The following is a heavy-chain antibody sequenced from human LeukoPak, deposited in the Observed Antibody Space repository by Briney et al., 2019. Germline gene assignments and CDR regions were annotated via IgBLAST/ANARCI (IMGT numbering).Heavy chain of an antibody. CDR1: GFTFSSYA. V-gene: IGHV3-23*01. Sequence: GGSLRLSCAASGFTFSSYAMSWVHQAPGKGLEWVSAISGSGGSTYYADSVKGRFTISRDNSKNTLYLQMNSLRAEDTAVYYCARGVRIAVAGNIDYWGQGTLVTVSS. CDR2: ISGSGGST. J-gene: IGHJ4*02. CDR3: ARGVRIAVAGNIDY. D-gene: IGHD6-19*01.